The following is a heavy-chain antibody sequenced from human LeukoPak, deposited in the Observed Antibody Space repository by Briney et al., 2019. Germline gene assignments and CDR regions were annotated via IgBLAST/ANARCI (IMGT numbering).Heavy chain of an antibody. J-gene: IGHJ4*02. CDR1: GFTFSSYG. CDR3: ARDYYGSGSYDY. Sequence: GGSLRLSCAASGFTFSSYGMHWVRQAPGKGLEWVAVIWYDGSNKYYADSVKGRFTISRDNSKNTLYLQVNSLRAEDTAVYYCARDYYGSGSYDYWGQGTLVTVPS. V-gene: IGHV3-33*01. D-gene: IGHD3-10*01. CDR2: IWYDGSNK.